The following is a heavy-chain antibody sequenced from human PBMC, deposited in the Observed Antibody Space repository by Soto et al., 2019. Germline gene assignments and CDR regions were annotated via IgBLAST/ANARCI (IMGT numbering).Heavy chain of an antibody. V-gene: IGHV1-18*01. Sequence: ASVKVSCKASGYTFTSYGISWVRQAPGQGLEWMGWISAYNGNTNYAQKLQGRVTMTTDTSTSTAYMELRSLRSDDTAVYYCAREEYCSSTSCSNYYYYGMDVWGQGTTVTVS. CDR2: ISAYNGNT. D-gene: IGHD2-2*01. CDR1: GYTFTSYG. CDR3: AREEYCSSTSCSNYYYYGMDV. J-gene: IGHJ6*02.